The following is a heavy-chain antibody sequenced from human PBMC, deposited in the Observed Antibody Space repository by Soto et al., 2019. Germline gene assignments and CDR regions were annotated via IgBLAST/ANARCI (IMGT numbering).Heavy chain of an antibody. J-gene: IGHJ4*02. D-gene: IGHD6-13*01. CDR1: GFRFHSFA. CDR3: AKESAATGIPFFDY. V-gene: IGHV3-23*01. CDR2: INGGGDAT. Sequence: GGSLRLSCAASGFRFHSFAMSWVRQTPGTGLEWVAGINGGGDATYYTDSVRGRFTISRDNFKNTLYLQMDSLRAEDTAVYYCAKESAATGIPFFDYWGQGTLVTVSS.